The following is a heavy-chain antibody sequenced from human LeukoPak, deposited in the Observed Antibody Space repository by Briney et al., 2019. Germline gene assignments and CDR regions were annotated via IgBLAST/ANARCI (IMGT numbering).Heavy chain of an antibody. CDR2: INWNAGTT. V-gene: IGHV3-20*01. D-gene: IGHD3-22*01. Sequence: GGSLRLSCAASGFIFDDYDMSWVRQAPGKGLEWVSNINWNAGTTGYADSVKGRFTISRDNAKNSLYLQMNSLRAEDTALYHCARGYYDRGYMDVWGKGTTVTTSS. CDR3: ARGYYDRGYMDV. J-gene: IGHJ6*03. CDR1: GFIFDDYD.